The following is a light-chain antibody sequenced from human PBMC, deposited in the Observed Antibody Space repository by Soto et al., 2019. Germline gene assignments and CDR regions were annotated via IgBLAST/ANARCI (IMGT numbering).Light chain of an antibody. V-gene: IGKV3-11*01. CDR1: QSISSH. Sequence: EIVLTQSPATLFLSPGERATLSCRASQSISSHLAWYQQKPGQAPRLLMYDAANRATGIPARFSGSGSGTDFTLTITSLEPEDFAVYYCQQRSNWPLTFGGGTKVEIK. CDR2: DAA. CDR3: QQRSNWPLT. J-gene: IGKJ4*01.